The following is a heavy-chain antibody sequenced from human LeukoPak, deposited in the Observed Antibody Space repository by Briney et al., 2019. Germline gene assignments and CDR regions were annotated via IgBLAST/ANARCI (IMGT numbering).Heavy chain of an antibody. D-gene: IGHD3-10*01. V-gene: IGHV3-23*01. Sequence: GGSLRLSCAAPGITFSSYAMTWVRQAPGKGLEWVSAVSGSGASTFYADSVKGRFTVSRDNSKNTLYLQVNSLRAEDTAVYYCAKGHSSGTFYLSPLDYWGQGTLVTVPS. CDR1: GITFSSYA. CDR3: AKGHSSGTFYLSPLDY. CDR2: VSGSGAST. J-gene: IGHJ4*02.